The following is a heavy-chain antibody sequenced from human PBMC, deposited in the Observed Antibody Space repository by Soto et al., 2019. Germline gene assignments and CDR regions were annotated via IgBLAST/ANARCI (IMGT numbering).Heavy chain of an antibody. V-gene: IGHV1-2*04. CDR1: GYTFTGYY. CDR3: AREDSLWFGELRGHDYYYGMDV. CDR2: INPNSGGT. D-gene: IGHD3-10*01. J-gene: IGHJ6*02. Sequence: ASVKVSCKASGYTFTGYYMHWVRQAPGQGLEWMGWINPNSGGTNYAQKFQGWVTMTRDTSISTAYMELSRLRSDDTAVYYCAREDSLWFGELRGHDYYYGMDVWGQGTTVTVSS.